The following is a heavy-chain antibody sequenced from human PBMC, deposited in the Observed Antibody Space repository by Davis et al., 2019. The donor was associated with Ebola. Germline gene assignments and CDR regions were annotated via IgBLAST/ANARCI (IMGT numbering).Heavy chain of an antibody. D-gene: IGHD6-6*01. CDR3: ATNSTSSGFDL. CDR2: ISSSGST. CDR1: GFTFSGHW. V-gene: IGHV4-38-2*01. J-gene: IGHJ4*02. Sequence: PGGSLRLSCAASGFTFSGHWMHWVRQAPGKGLEWIGSISSSGSTHYNPSLKSRLIISLDTSKNQFSLSLTSVTAADTAVYYCATNSTSSGFDLWGQGTLVTVSS.